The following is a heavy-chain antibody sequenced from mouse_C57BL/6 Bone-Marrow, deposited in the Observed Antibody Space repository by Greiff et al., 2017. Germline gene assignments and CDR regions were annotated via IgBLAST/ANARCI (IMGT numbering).Heavy chain of an antibody. CDR1: GFSFNTYA. V-gene: IGHV10-1*01. D-gene: IGHD2-3*01. J-gene: IGHJ3*01. CDR3: VRQDGYYKGFAY. CDR2: IRSKSNNYAT. Sequence: SGFSFNTYAMNWVRQAPGKGLEWVARIRSKSNNYATYYADSVKDRFTISRDDSESMLYLQMNNLKTEDTAMYYCVRQDGYYKGFAYWGQGTLVTVSA.